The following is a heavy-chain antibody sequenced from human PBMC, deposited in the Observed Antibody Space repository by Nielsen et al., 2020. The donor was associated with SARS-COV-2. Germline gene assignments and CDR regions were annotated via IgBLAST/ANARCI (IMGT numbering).Heavy chain of an antibody. CDR2: ISGSGGTT. Sequence: GGSLRLSCAASGLTFSSYAMSWVRQVPGKGLEWVSSISGSGGTTDFADSVKGRFTISRDNSRNTLYLQMNSLRADDTAVYYCAGRSFESWGQGTLVTVSS. J-gene: IGHJ4*02. V-gene: IGHV3-23*01. CDR3: AGRSFES. CDR1: GLTFSSYA.